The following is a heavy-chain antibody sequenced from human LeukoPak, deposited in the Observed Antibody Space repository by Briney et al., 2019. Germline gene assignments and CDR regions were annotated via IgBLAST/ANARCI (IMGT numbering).Heavy chain of an antibody. CDR2: IYHSGST. CDR1: GYSISSGYY. J-gene: IGHJ2*01. Sequence: SETLSLTCTVSGYSISSGYYWGWIRQPPGKGLEWIGSIYHSGSTNYNPSLKSRVTISVDTSKNQFSLKLSSVTAADTAVYYCARVSSSWYQDWYFDLWGRGTLVTVSS. V-gene: IGHV4-38-2*02. D-gene: IGHD6-13*01. CDR3: ARVSSSWYQDWYFDL.